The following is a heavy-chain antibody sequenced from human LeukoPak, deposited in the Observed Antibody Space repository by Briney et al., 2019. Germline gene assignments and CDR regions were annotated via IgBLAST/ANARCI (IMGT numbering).Heavy chain of an antibody. CDR2: IHHDGRI. CDR3: AREKIGLRGYDHVDY. CDR1: GGSIDSTNW. Sequence: TSETLSLTCDVSGGSIDSTNWWNWVRQPPGKGLEWIGEIHHDGRINYNPSLKSRVTLSVDKSKNQFSLRLNSVTAADTAVYYCAREKIGLRGYDHVDYWGQGTLVTVSS. J-gene: IGHJ4*02. V-gene: IGHV4/OR15-8*01. D-gene: IGHD5-12*01.